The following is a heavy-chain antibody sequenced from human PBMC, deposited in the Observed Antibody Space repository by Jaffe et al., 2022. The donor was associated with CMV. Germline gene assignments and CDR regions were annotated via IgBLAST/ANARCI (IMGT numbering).Heavy chain of an antibody. CDR1: GFTFSSYW. D-gene: IGHD3-22*01. V-gene: IGHV3-7*03. J-gene: IGHJ4*02. Sequence: EVQLVESGGGLVQPGGSLRLSCAASGFTFSSYWMSWVRQAPGKGLEWVANIKQDGSEKYYVDSVKGRFTISRDNAKNSLYLQMNSLRAEDTAVYYCARAPTYDSSGYYAYYFDYWGQGTLVTVSS. CDR2: IKQDGSEK. CDR3: ARAPTYDSSGYYAYYFDY.